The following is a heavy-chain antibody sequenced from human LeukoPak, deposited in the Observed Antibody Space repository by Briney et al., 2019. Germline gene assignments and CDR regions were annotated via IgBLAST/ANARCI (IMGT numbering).Heavy chain of an antibody. CDR1: GFIFESYS. CDR2: INTDGSTT. Sequence: GGSLRLSCAASGFIFESYSMNWVRQAPGKGLVWVSRINTDGSTTNYADSVKGRFTISRDNAKNTLYLQMNSLRAEDTAVYYCARVLQGEWFFDYWGQGTLVTVSS. V-gene: IGHV3-74*01. J-gene: IGHJ4*02. CDR3: ARVLQGEWFFDY. D-gene: IGHD3-3*01.